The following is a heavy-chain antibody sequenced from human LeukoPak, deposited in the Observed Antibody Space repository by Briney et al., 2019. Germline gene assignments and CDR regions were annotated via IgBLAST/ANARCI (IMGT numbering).Heavy chain of an antibody. D-gene: IGHD6-13*01. CDR1: GFTFSSYG. J-gene: IGHJ4*02. V-gene: IGHV3-30*18. CDR2: ISYDGSNK. Sequence: PGGSLRLSCAASGFTFSSYGVHWVRQAPGKGLEWVAVISYDGSNKYYADSVKGRFTISRDNSKNTLYLQMNSLRAEDTAVYYCAKSLSIAAAFDYWGQGTLVTVSS. CDR3: AKSLSIAAAFDY.